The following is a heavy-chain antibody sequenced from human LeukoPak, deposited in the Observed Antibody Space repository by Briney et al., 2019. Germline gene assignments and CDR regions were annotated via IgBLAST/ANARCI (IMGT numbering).Heavy chain of an antibody. Sequence: GGSLRLSCAASGFTLSRYWMSWVRQAPGKGLEWVAVIWNDGSEKYYADSVKGRFTISRDNSKNMLYLQMNSLRAEDTALYYCAKDLSSGYLGFDYWGQGTLVTVSS. CDR1: GFTLSRYW. CDR3: AKDLSSGYLGFDY. CDR2: IWNDGSEK. V-gene: IGHV3-33*06. J-gene: IGHJ4*02. D-gene: IGHD3-22*01.